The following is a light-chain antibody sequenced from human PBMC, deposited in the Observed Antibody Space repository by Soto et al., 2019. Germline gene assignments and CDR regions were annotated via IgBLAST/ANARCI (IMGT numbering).Light chain of an antibody. CDR3: CSYAGIYSYV. CDR2: DIT. Sequence: QSALTQPRSVSGSPGQSVTISCTGTSSDVGRFEYVSWYQQNPGEAPKVVVYDITKRPSGVPDRFSGSKSGNTASLTISGLQDEDEADYYCCSYAGIYSYVFGTGTKVTV. V-gene: IGLV2-11*01. CDR1: SSDVGRFEY. J-gene: IGLJ1*01.